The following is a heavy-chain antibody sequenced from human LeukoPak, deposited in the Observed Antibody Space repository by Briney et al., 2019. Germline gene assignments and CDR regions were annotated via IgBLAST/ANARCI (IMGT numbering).Heavy chain of an antibody. D-gene: IGHD6-19*01. J-gene: IGHJ5*02. V-gene: IGHV4-38-2*02. CDR1: GYSISSGYY. Sequence: SETLSLTCTVSGYSISSGYYWGWIRQPPGKGLEWIGSIYHSGSTYYNPSLKSRVTISVDKSKNQFSLKLSSVTAADTAVYYCARAGVADHWFDPWGQGTLVTVSS. CDR2: IYHSGST. CDR3: ARAGVADHWFDP.